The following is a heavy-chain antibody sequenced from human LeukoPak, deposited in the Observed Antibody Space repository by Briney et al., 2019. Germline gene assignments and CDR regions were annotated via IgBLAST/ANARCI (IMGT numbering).Heavy chain of an antibody. CDR3: ARVRIAAPRGRGAFDI. Sequence: SETLSLTCAVYGGSFSGYHWSWIRQPPGKGLEWIGEINHSGSTNYNPSLKSRVTISVDTSKNQFSLKLSSVTAADTAVYYCARVRIAAPRGRGAFDIWGQGTMVTVSS. V-gene: IGHV4-34*01. D-gene: IGHD6-6*01. CDR2: INHSGST. CDR1: GGSFSGYH. J-gene: IGHJ3*02.